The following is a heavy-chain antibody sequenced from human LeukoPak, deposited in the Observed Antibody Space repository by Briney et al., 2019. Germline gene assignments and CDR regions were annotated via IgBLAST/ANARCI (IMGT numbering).Heavy chain of an antibody. CDR1: GYTFTNYA. J-gene: IGHJ4*02. CDR3: ARDSGERGSGSSI. V-gene: IGHV1-2*02. D-gene: IGHD3-10*01. Sequence: ASVKVSCKASGYTFTNYAMNWVRQAPGQGLEWMGWINPNSGGTNYAQKFQGRVTMTRDTSISTAYMELSRLRSDDTAVYYCARDSGERGSGSSIWGQGTLVTVSS. CDR2: INPNSGGT.